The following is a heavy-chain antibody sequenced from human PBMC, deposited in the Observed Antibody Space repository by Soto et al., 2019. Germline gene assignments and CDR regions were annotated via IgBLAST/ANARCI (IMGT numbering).Heavy chain of an antibody. CDR3: ERHQTYYYDSSGDYYAKSNYYYYGMEV. J-gene: IGHJ6*04. V-gene: IGHV5-51*01. D-gene: IGHD3-22*01. Sequence: PVHSVRISWKGAGYNFTSYWIGWVLQVPGKGLAWVRVIYPGDSGTRYRSSVQGQVTISADKSVSTAYRQLRTLNATDTAMYYWERHQTYYYDSSGDYYAKSNYYYYGMEVWGKGSTVTVAS. CDR1: GYNFTSYW. CDR2: IYPGDSGT.